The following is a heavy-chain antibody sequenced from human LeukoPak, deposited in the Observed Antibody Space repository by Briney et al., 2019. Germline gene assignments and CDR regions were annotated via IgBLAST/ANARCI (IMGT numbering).Heavy chain of an antibody. J-gene: IGHJ6*02. V-gene: IGHV3-33*06. D-gene: IGHD1-1*01. CDR1: GFTFSSYG. Sequence: PGGSLRLSCAASGFTFSSYGMHWVRQAPGKGLEWVAVIWYDGSNKYYADSVKGRFTISRDNSKNTLYLQMNSLRAEDTAVYYCAKCSPNWNPYYGMDVWGQGTTVTVSS. CDR3: AKCSPNWNPYYGMDV. CDR2: IWYDGSNK.